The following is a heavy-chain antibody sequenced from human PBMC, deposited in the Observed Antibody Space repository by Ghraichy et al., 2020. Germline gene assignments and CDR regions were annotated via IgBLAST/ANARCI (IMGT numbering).Heavy chain of an antibody. J-gene: IGHJ4*02. CDR2: LNPIGGSP. CDR3: ARGGHSNGWYFDF. CDR1: GYTFSTYY. Sequence: ASVKVSCKASGYTFSTYYFNWVRQAPGQGLEWMGILNPIGGSPTYAQKFQGRVSLTRDTSTSTVYMELTSLRFEDTAVYYCARGGHSNGWYFDFWGQGTLVTVSS. D-gene: IGHD6-19*01. V-gene: IGHV1-46*01.